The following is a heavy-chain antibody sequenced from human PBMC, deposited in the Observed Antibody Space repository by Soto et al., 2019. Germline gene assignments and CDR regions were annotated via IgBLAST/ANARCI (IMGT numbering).Heavy chain of an antibody. CDR2: ISWNSGNI. J-gene: IGHJ3*02. CDR1: GLTVDDYA. Sequence: EVQLVESGGGLVQTGRSLRLSCAASGLTVDDYAMRWVRQAPGKGLEWVSGISWNSGNIRYADSVKGRITISRDNAKNPLDLQMTSLGPEVTTLYYCPKVRETVEVRATDGIDIWRQGTMVTASS. CDR3: PKVRETVEVRATDGIDI. V-gene: IGHV3-9*01. D-gene: IGHD2-21*01.